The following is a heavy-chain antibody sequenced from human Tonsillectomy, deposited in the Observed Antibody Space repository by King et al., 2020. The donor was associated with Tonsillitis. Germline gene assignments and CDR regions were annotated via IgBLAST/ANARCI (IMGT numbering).Heavy chain of an antibody. CDR2: IYSAGTT. V-gene: IGHV3-53*02. J-gene: IGHJ4*02. CDR3: ASHYCSGGSCYIDS. CDR1: GFSVSYNY. Sequence: EVQLEETGGGLIQPGGSLRLSCVVSGFSVSYNYMSWVRQAPGKGLEWVSLIYSAGTTSYADSVKGRFTLPKDNSKNTLYLQMNTLRADDTAMYYCASHYCSGGSCYIDSWGQGALVTVSS. D-gene: IGHD2-15*01.